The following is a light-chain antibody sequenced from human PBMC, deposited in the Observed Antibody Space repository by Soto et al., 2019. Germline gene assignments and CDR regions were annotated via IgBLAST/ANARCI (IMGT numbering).Light chain of an antibody. J-gene: IGKJ3*01. CDR2: STS. Sequence: IVLTQSPGTLSLSPGERATLSCRASQSVSSSFLAWYQQKPGQAPRLLIYSTSSRATGIPDRFTGSGSGTDFTLTITRLEPEDFAVYYWQQYGSSLFTFGPGTKVEMK. CDR3: QQYGSSLFT. V-gene: IGKV3-20*01. CDR1: QSVSSSF.